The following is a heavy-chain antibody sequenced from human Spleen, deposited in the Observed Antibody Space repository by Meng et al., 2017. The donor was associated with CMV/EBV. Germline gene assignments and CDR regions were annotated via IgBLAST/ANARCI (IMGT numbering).Heavy chain of an antibody. CDR1: GGSFSGYY. J-gene: IGHJ4*02. CDR2: INHSGST. CDR3: ARVNDYGGNCFDY. D-gene: IGHD4-23*01. V-gene: IGHV4-34*01. Sequence: CAVYGGSFSGYYWSWIRQPPGKGLEWIGEINHSGSTNYNPSLKSRVTISVDTSKNQFSLKLRSVTAADTAVYYCARVNDYGGNCFDYWGLGTLVTVSS.